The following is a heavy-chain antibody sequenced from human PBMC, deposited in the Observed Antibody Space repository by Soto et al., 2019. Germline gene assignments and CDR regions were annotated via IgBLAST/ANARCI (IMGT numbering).Heavy chain of an antibody. CDR3: ARWTYCGGDCYWLDF. D-gene: IGHD2-21*02. CDR2: IYYSGSA. Sequence: PSETLSLTCTISGGSISGFYWGWIRQPPGKGLEWIGNIYYSGSANYDPSIRSRVTISLNTSKNQFSLNLNSVTAADTAIYYCARWTYCGGDCYWLDFWGQGTLVTVS. J-gene: IGHJ4*02. CDR1: GGSISGFY. V-gene: IGHV4-59*01.